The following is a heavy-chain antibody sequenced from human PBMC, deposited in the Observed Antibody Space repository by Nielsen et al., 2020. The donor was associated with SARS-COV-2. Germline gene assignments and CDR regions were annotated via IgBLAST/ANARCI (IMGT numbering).Heavy chain of an antibody. V-gene: IGHV3-30*18. CDR3: AKDRAIFMIYITRGGPDY. D-gene: IGHD3/OR15-3a*01. Sequence: WIRQPPGKGLERVAYISYEGSKQYYADSVKGRFTISRDFSKSTLYLQMNSLRAEDTAMYYCAKDRAIFMIYITRGGPDYWGQGTLVTVSS. J-gene: IGHJ4*02. CDR2: ISYEGSKQ.